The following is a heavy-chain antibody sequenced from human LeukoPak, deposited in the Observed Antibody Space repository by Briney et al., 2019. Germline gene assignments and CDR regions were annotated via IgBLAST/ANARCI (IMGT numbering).Heavy chain of an antibody. D-gene: IGHD2-2*01. CDR2: INHSGST. CDR1: GGSSSGYY. CDR3: ARVHCSSTSCYRPRGYFDY. J-gene: IGHJ4*02. V-gene: IGHV4-34*01. Sequence: SETLSPTCAVYGGSSSGYYWSWIRQPPGKGLEWIGEINHSGSTNYNPSLKSRVTISVDTSKNQFSLKLSSVTAADTAVYYCARVHCSSTSCYRPRGYFDYWGQGTLVTVSS.